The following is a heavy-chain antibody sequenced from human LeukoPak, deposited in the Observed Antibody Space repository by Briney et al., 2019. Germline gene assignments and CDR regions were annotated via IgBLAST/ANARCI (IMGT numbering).Heavy chain of an antibody. CDR1: GFTFSNYE. Sequence: GGSLRLSCAASGFTFSNYEMNWVRQAPGKGLQWVTYMSSSGSSIYYAESVKGRFTISRDNAKNSLYLQMNSLRAEDTAVYYCARDSYGDPEEGALDIWGQGTMVTVSS. V-gene: IGHV3-48*03. J-gene: IGHJ3*02. CDR2: MSSSGSSI. CDR3: ARDSYGDPEEGALDI. D-gene: IGHD4-17*01.